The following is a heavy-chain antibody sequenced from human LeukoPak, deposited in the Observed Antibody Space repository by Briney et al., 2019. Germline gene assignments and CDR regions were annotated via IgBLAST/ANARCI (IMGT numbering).Heavy chain of an antibody. CDR1: GGPFSGHY. J-gene: IGHJ4*02. CDR2: INHSGSA. Sequence: SETLSLTCAVYGGPFSGHYWRWIRQPPGKGLEWIGKINHSGSANYSPSLKSRVTLSVDTSKNQFSLKLSSVTAADTAMYYCATMRGYCSSPTCQDSWGQGTLVTVSS. V-gene: IGHV4-34*01. D-gene: IGHD2-2*01. CDR3: ATMRGYCSSPTCQDS.